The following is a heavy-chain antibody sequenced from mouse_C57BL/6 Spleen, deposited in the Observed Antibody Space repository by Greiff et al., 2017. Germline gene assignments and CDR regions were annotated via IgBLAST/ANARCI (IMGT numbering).Heavy chain of an antibody. Sequence: VQLKESGPGLVKPSQSLSLTCSVTGYSITSGYYWNWIRQFPGNKLEWMGYISYDGSNNYNPSLKNRISITRDTSKNQFFLKLNSVTTEDTATYYCARDQGGYYAYWGQGTLVTVSA. V-gene: IGHV3-6*01. CDR2: ISYDGSN. J-gene: IGHJ3*01. CDR1: GYSITSGYY. CDR3: ARDQGGYYAY. D-gene: IGHD2-3*01.